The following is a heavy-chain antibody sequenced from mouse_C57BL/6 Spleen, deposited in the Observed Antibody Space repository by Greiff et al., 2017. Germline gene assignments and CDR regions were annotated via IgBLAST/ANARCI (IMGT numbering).Heavy chain of an antibody. CDR2: IYPGSGNT. Sequence: VKVVESGAELVRPGASVKLSCKASGYTFTDYYINWVKQRPGQGLEWIARIYPGSGNTYYNEKFKGKDTLTAEKSSSTAYMQLSSLTSEDSAVYFCARGDFDYWGQGTTLTVSS. CDR1: GYTFTDYY. J-gene: IGHJ2*01. V-gene: IGHV1-76*01. CDR3: ARGDFDY.